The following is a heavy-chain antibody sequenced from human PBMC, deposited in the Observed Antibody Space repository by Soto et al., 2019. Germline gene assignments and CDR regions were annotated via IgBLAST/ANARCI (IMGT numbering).Heavy chain of an antibody. J-gene: IGHJ3*02. Sequence: ASVKVSCKASGYTFTGYYIHWVRQAPGQGLEWMGWINPNSGGTNYAQKFQGWVTMTRDTSISTAYMELSRLRSDDTAVYYCAREVVPAAMGTHDAFDIWGQGTMVTVSS. D-gene: IGHD2-2*01. CDR1: GYTFTGYY. V-gene: IGHV1-2*04. CDR3: AREVVPAAMGTHDAFDI. CDR2: INPNSGGT.